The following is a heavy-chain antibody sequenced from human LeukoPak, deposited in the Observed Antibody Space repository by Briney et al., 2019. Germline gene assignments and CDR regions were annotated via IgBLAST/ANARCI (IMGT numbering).Heavy chain of an antibody. CDR1: GYTLTELS. D-gene: IGHD2-2*01. V-gene: IGHV1-24*01. CDR3: ATIVVVPAATINWFDP. J-gene: IGHJ5*02. Sequence: ASVKVSCKVSGYTLTELSMHWVRQAPGKGLEWMGGFDSEDGETIYAQKFQGRVTMTEDTSTDTAYMELSSLISEDTAVYYCATIVVVPAATINWFDPWGQGTLVTVSS. CDR2: FDSEDGET.